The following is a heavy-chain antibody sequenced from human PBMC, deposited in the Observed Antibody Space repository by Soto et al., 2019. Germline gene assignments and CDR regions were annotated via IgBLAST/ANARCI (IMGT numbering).Heavy chain of an antibody. V-gene: IGHV3-30-3*01. CDR3: ARDGVGSSSRMRFQH. Sequence: GGSLRLSCAASGFTFSSYAMHWVRQAPGKGLEWVAVISYDGSNKYYADSVKGRFTISRDNSKNTLYLQMNSLRAEDTAVYYCARDGVGSSSRMRFQHWGQGTLVTVSS. J-gene: IGHJ1*01. CDR2: ISYDGSNK. CDR1: GFTFSSYA. D-gene: IGHD6-13*01.